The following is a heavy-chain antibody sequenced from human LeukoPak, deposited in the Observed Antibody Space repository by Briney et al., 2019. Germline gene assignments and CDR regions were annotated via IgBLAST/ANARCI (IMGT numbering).Heavy chain of an antibody. V-gene: IGHV5-51*01. CDR3: ARLQWREADY. CDR2: IFPDDSNT. CDR1: GYSFASSW. J-gene: IGHJ4*02. Sequence: GESLKISCTASGYSFASSWIAWVRQMPGKGLEWMGIIFPDDSNTGYSPSFQGQVTISVDKSTSTVYLQWSSLKASDTAMYYCARLQWREADYWGQGTLVTVSS. D-gene: IGHD4-11*01.